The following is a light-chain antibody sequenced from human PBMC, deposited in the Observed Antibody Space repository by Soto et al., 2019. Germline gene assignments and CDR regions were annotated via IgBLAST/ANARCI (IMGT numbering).Light chain of an antibody. V-gene: IGKV3-20*01. Sequence: EIVLTQSPGTLSLSPGARATLFCRASQTVSSTFLAWYQQKPGRALRLLIDGASTRATGIPDRFSGSGSGTDFTLTISRLEPEDVAVYYCQQYEAVVTFGQGTKVDIK. CDR3: QQYEAVVT. CDR2: GAS. CDR1: QTVSSTF. J-gene: IGKJ1*01.